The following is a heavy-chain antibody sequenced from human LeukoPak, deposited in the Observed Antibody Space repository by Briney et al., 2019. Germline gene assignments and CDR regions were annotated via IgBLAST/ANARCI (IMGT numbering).Heavy chain of an antibody. Sequence: GASVKVSCKASGGTFSSYAISWVRQAPGQGLEWMGGIIPIFGTANYAQKFQGRVTITTDESTSTAYMELSSLRSEDTAVYYCAREPYGSSTSGYYYYYYMDVWGKGTTVTVSS. V-gene: IGHV1-69*05. D-gene: IGHD2-2*01. J-gene: IGHJ6*03. CDR1: GGTFSSYA. CDR2: IIPIFGTA. CDR3: AREPYGSSTSGYYYYYYMDV.